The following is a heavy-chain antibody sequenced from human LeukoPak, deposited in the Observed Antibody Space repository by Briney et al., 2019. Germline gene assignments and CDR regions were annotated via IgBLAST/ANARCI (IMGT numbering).Heavy chain of an antibody. Sequence: GGSLRLSCVASGFTFSSDAMHWVRQAPGKGLEWVAFIRYDGSNKYYADSVKGRFTISRDNSKNTLYLQMNSLRAEDTAVYYCASTGSSLYYDFWSGSLSHWGQGTLVTVSS. CDR2: IRYDGSNK. CDR3: ASTGSSLYYDFWSGSLSH. J-gene: IGHJ4*02. D-gene: IGHD3-3*01. CDR1: GFTFSSDA. V-gene: IGHV3-30*02.